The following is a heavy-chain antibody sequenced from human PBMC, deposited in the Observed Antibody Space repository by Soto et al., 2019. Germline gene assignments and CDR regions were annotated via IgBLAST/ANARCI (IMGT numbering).Heavy chain of an antibody. Sequence: SETLSLTCTVSGGSISSYYWSWIRQPPGKGLEWIGFMYNSGSTHYNPSLKSRVTISLDTSKNQFSLNLRSVTAADTAVYYCASMGYHYGSGSYPLDYWGQGTLVTVSS. J-gene: IGHJ4*02. V-gene: IGHV4-59*08. CDR3: ASMGYHYGSGSYPLDY. CDR1: GGSISSYY. CDR2: MYNSGST. D-gene: IGHD3-10*01.